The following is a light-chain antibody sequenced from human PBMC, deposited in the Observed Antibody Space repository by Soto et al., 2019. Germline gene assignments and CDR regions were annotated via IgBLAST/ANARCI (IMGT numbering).Light chain of an antibody. V-gene: IGLV3-21*02. CDR2: DDS. CDR1: HIGSKS. CDR3: KECDDSTDDTYV. Sequence: SYELTQPPSVSVAPGQTARITCGGNHIGSKSVYWYQQKPGQAPVLVVYDDSDRPSGIPERFSGSNSVTTATLTISRVEAENYFDYYCKECDDSTDDTYVLGTGT. J-gene: IGLJ1*01.